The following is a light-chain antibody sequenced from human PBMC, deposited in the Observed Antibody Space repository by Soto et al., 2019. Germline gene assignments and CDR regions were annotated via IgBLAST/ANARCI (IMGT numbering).Light chain of an antibody. J-gene: IGKJ4*01. CDR2: DAS. CDR3: QQTESYPST. CDR1: QSISIW. Sequence: DIQMTQSPSTLSASVGDRVTITCRASQSISIWLAWYQQKPGKTPKLLIYDASNLESGVPSRFTASGSGTEFTLTINSLQPEDFATYYCQQTESYPSTFGGGTKVDIK. V-gene: IGKV1-5*01.